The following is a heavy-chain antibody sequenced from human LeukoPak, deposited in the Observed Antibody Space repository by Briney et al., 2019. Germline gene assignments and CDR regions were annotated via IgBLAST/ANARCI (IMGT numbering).Heavy chain of an antibody. CDR1: GFTFSSYA. D-gene: IGHD2-21*01. Sequence: GGSLRLSCAASGFTFSSYAMSWVRQAPGKGLEWVSAISGSGGSTYYADSVKGRFTISRDDSKNTLYLQMNSLRAEDTAVYYCAKGLNYYYHMDVWGKGTPVTVSS. CDR3: AKGLNYYYHMDV. J-gene: IGHJ6*03. CDR2: ISGSGGST. V-gene: IGHV3-23*01.